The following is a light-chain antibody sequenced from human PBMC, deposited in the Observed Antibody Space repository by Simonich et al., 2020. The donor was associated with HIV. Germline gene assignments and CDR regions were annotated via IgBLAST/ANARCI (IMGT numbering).Light chain of an antibody. Sequence: QPVLTQPPSASGTPGQRVTISCSGSSSNIGSNYVYWYQQLPGTAPKLLIYRNNQRPSGVPDRLSGSKSGASASLAISGLRSEDETDYYCAAWGASLSGYVFGTGTKVTVL. CDR3: AAWGASLSGYV. J-gene: IGLJ1*01. CDR1: SSNIGSNY. CDR2: RNN. V-gene: IGLV1-47*01.